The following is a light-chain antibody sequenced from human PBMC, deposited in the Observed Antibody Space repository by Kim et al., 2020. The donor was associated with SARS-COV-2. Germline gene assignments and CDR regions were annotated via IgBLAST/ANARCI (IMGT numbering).Light chain of an antibody. V-gene: IGKV3-11*01. J-gene: IGKJ5*01. CDR2: DAS. Sequence: LSQGERATRYCRASDSIGNSLAWYQQKPGQTPRLLSHDASNGATDIPARFSGSGSGTDFTLTISSLEPEDFAVYFCQQRSSWPPTFGQGTRLEIK. CDR1: DSIGNS. CDR3: QQRSSWPPT.